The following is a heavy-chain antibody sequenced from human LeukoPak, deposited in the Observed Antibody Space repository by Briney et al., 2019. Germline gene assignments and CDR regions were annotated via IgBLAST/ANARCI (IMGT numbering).Heavy chain of an antibody. CDR1: GGTFSSYA. D-gene: IGHD4-17*01. J-gene: IGHJ2*01. V-gene: IGHV1-69*13. CDR2: IIPIFGTA. Sequence: GASVKVSCKASGGTFSSYAISWVRQAPGQGLEWMGGIIPIFGTANYAQKFQGRVTITADESTSTAYMELSSLRSEDTAVYYCAGTPPYGDYDWYFDLWGRGTLVTVSS. CDR3: AGTPPYGDYDWYFDL.